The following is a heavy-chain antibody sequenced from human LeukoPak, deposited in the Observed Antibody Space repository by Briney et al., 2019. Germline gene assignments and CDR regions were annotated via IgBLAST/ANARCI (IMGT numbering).Heavy chain of an antibody. Sequence: SVKVSCKASGGTFSSYAISWVRQAPGQGLERMGGIIPIFGTANYAQKFQGRVTITTDESTSTAYMELSSLRSEDTAVYYRARDYYGSGSYPRSDNWFDPWGQGTLVTVSS. CDR1: GGTFSSYA. D-gene: IGHD3-10*01. CDR2: IIPIFGTA. CDR3: ARDYYGSGSYPRSDNWFDP. V-gene: IGHV1-69*05. J-gene: IGHJ5*02.